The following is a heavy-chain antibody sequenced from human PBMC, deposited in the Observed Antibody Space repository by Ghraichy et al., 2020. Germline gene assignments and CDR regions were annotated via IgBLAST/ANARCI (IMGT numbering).Heavy chain of an antibody. CDR3: ATFYGYFQH. CDR2: IFYSGIT. D-gene: IGHD3-10*01. V-gene: IGHV4-39*01. J-gene: IGHJ1*01. CDR1: GGSIGSGSYY. Sequence: SETLSLTCTVSGGSIGSGSYYWGWIRQPPGKGLDWIANIFYSGITYYNPSLKSRVTVSVDTSKNQFSLKLSSVTAADTAVYYCATFYGYFQHWGRGTLVTVSS.